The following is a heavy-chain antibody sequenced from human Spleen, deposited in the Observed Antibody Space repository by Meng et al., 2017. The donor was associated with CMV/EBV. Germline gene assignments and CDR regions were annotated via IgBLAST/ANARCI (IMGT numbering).Heavy chain of an antibody. CDR2: INPNSGGT. Sequence: ASVKVSCKASGYTFTGYYMHWVRQAPGQGLEWMGWINPNSGGTNYAQKFQGRVTMTRDTSISTAYMELSRLRSDDTAVYYCARDGPYSSSSRFYYGMDVWDQGTTVTVSS. CDR1: GYTFTGYY. CDR3: ARDGPYSSSSRFYYGMDV. J-gene: IGHJ6*02. V-gene: IGHV1-2*02. D-gene: IGHD6-6*01.